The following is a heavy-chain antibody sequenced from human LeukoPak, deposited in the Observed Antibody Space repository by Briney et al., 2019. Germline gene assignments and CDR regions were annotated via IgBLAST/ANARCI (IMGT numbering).Heavy chain of an antibody. D-gene: IGHD2-2*01. CDR3: LRDQYCASSSCPGAFDL. V-gene: IGHV3-15*01. Sequence: GGSLRLSCAASGFNFYYDWMSWVRQAPGKGLEWVGRIKSKTDGGTTEYAAPVKGSFTISRDDSRNTLYLQMSSLKTEDTAVYYCLRDQYCASSSCPGAFDLWGQGTVVTVSS. CDR2: IKSKTDGGTT. CDR1: GFNFYYDW. J-gene: IGHJ3*01.